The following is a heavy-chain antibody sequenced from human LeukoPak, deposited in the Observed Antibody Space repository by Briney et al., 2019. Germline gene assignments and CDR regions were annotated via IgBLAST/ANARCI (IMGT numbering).Heavy chain of an antibody. D-gene: IGHD1-26*01. CDR2: ISSRSSYI. CDR1: GFIFTNYA. Sequence: GGSLRLSCAASGFIFTNYAMNWVRQAPGKGLEWVSSISSRSSYIYYADSVKGRFTISRDNAKNSLYLQMNSLRAEDTAVYHCARDLLIVGAFTDTSFKVFDYWGQGTLVTVSS. V-gene: IGHV3-21*01. J-gene: IGHJ4*02. CDR3: ARDLLIVGAFTDTSFKVFDY.